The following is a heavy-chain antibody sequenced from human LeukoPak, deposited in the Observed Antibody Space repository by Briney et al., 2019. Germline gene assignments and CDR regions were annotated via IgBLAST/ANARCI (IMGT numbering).Heavy chain of an antibody. CDR3: ARDSSGWYGMDV. D-gene: IGHD6-19*01. V-gene: IGHV3-21*01. CDR2: ISSSSSYI. CDR1: GFTFSSYS. J-gene: IGHJ6*02. Sequence: GGSLRLSCAASGFTFSSYSMNWVHQAPGKGLEWVSSISSSSSYIYYADSVKGRFTISRDNAKNSLYLQINSLRAEDTAVYYCARDSSGWYGMDVWGQGTTVTVSS.